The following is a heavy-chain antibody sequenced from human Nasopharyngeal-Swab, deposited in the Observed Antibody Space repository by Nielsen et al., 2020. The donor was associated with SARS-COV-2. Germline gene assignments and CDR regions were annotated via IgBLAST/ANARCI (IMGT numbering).Heavy chain of an antibody. J-gene: IGHJ3*02. CDR2: INHSGST. CDR1: GGSFSGSY. CDR3: SRGPALVIRKTLSSGFDI. V-gene: IGHV4-34*01. Sequence: LETLSLTCAVFGGSFSGSYWSWIRQPPGRGLEWIGEINHSGSTMYIPSLKSRVTISVDTSKNPFSLNLTSVTAANTAMYYCSRGPALVIRKTLSSGFDIWGQGTMVTVSS. D-gene: IGHD3-10*01.